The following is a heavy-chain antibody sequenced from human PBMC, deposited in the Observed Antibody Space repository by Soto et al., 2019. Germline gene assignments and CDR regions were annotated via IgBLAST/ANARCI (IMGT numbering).Heavy chain of an antibody. CDR2: IIPIFGTA. D-gene: IGHD6-13*01. J-gene: IGHJ4*02. Sequence: QVQLVQSGAEVKKPGSSVKVSCKASGGTFSSYAISWVRQAPGQGLEWMGGIIPIFGTANYAQKFQGRVTITADKSTSTAYMELGSLRSEDTAVYYCARCASKYSSSWYLRFDYWGQGTLVTVSS. CDR1: GGTFSSYA. CDR3: ARCASKYSSSWYLRFDY. V-gene: IGHV1-69*06.